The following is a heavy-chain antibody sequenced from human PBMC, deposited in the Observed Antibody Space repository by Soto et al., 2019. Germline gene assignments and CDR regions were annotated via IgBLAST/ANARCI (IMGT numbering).Heavy chain of an antibody. CDR3: ARDLAAAGPDY. V-gene: IGHV3-33*01. J-gene: IGHJ4*02. Sequence: QVQLVESGGGVVQPGRSLRLSCAASGFTFSSYGMHWVRQAPGKGLEWVAVIWYDGSNKYYADSVKGRFTISRDNSKNPLYLQMNSLRAEDTAVYYCARDLAAAGPDYWGQGTLVTVSS. D-gene: IGHD6-13*01. CDR1: GFTFSSYG. CDR2: IWYDGSNK.